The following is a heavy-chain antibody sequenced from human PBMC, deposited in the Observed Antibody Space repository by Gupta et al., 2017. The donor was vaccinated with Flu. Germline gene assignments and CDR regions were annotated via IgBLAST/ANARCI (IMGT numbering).Heavy chain of an antibody. CDR2: ISSSSSYT. D-gene: IGHD3-9*01. CDR3: ARSVDTYYDIVTGYFLIGEIDY. CDR1: GFPFSDYY. V-gene: IGHV3-11*05. Sequence: QVQLVESGGGLVKPGGSLRLSCAASGFPFSDYYMSWIRQAPGKGLEWVSYISSSSSYTNYADSVKGRFTSSRDNAKNSLYLQMNSLRAEDTAVYYCARSVDTYYDIVTGYFLIGEIDYWGQGTLVTVSS. J-gene: IGHJ4*02.